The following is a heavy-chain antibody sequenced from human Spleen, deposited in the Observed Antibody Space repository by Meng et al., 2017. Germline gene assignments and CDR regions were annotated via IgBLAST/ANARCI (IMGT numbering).Heavy chain of an antibody. J-gene: IGHJ4*02. CDR2: IYYSGST. CDR1: GGSISSSSYY. Sequence: SETLSLTCTVSGGSISSSSYYWGWIRQPPGKGLEWIGSIYYSGSTSYNPSLKSRVTISVDTSKTQFSLKLSSVTAADTAVYYCARAQKAYSSSWYVEIDYWGQGTLVTVSS. D-gene: IGHD6-13*01. V-gene: IGHV4-39*07. CDR3: ARAQKAYSSSWYVEIDY.